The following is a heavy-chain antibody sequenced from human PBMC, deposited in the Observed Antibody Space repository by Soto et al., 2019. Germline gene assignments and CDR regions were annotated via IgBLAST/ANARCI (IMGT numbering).Heavy chain of an antibody. CDR2: IIPMLGIA. D-gene: IGHD3-10*01. Sequence: QVQLVQSGAEVKKPGSSVKVSCKASGGTFSSYTISWVRQAPGLGLEWMGRIIPMLGIANYAQKFQGRVTITADKSTSTAYMELSSLRSEDTAVYFCARGGWCGENYGMDVWGQGTTVTVSS. V-gene: IGHV1-69*02. CDR1: GGTFSSYT. CDR3: ARGGWCGENYGMDV. J-gene: IGHJ6*02.